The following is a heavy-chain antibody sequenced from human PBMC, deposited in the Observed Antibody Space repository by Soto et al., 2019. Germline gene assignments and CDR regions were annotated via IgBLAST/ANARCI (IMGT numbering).Heavy chain of an antibody. Sequence: PGGSLRLSFAASGFTFSNAWMSWVRQAPGKGLEWVGRIKSKTDGGTTDYAAPVKGRFTISRDDSKNTLYLQMNSLKTEDTAVYYCTTDTYDSNGYYNHYYYGMDVWGQGTTVTVSS. CDR1: GFTFSNAW. J-gene: IGHJ6*02. V-gene: IGHV3-15*01. CDR2: IKSKTDGGTT. CDR3: TTDTYDSNGYYNHYYYGMDV. D-gene: IGHD3-22*01.